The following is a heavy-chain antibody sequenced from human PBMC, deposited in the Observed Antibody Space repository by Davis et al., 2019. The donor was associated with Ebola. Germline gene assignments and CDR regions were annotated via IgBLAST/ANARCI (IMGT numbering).Heavy chain of an antibody. D-gene: IGHD3-3*01. Sequence: SGPTLVKPTETLTLTCTVSGFSLSNARMGVSWIRQPPGKALEWLAHIFSNDEKSYSTSLKSRLTISKDTSKSQVVLTMTNMDPVDTATYYCARIIYDPVLRFLEWKGGYYYGMDVWGQGTTVTVSS. V-gene: IGHV2-26*01. J-gene: IGHJ6*02. CDR2: IFSNDEK. CDR3: ARIIYDPVLRFLEWKGGYYYGMDV. CDR1: GFSLSNARMG.